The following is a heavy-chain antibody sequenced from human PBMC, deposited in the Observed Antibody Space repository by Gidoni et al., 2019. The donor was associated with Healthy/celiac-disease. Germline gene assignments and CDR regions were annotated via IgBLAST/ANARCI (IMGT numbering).Heavy chain of an antibody. CDR3: ARVKLLDDYGYFDAFDI. CDR2: ISSSGSTI. J-gene: IGHJ3*02. Sequence: EVQLVESGGGLVQPGGSLRLSCAASGFTFSSYEMNWVRQAPGKGLEWVSYISSSGSTIYYADSVKGRFTISRDNAKNSLYLQMNSLRAEDTAVYYCARVKLLDDYGYFDAFDIWGQGTMVTVSS. CDR1: GFTFSSYE. V-gene: IGHV3-48*03. D-gene: IGHD4-17*01.